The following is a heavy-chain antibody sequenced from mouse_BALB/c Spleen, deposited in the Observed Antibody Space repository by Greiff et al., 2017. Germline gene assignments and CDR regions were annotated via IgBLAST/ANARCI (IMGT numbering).Heavy chain of an antibody. CDR2: INPYNGAT. J-gene: IGHJ2*01. V-gene: IGHV1-26*01. D-gene: IGHD1-1*01. Sequence: EVQLQQSGPELVKPGASVKISCKASGYSFTGYYMHWVKQSHVKSLEWIGRINPYNGATSYNQNFKDKASLTVDKSSSTAYMELHSLTSEDSAVYYCASGQLRYPDYWGQGTTLTVSS. CDR3: ASGQLRYPDY. CDR1: GYSFTGYY.